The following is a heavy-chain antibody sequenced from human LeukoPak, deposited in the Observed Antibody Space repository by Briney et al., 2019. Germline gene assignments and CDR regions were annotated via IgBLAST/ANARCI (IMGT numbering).Heavy chain of an antibody. CDR1: GGSVSSGNYY. CDR2: IYYSGST. D-gene: IGHD6-19*01. CDR3: ARDSRGWSYYYYGMDV. Sequence: SETLSLTCTVSGGSVSSGNYYWSWIRQPPGKAREWIGYIYYSGSTNYNPSLKSRVTITVDKSKNQFSLKLTSVTAADTAVYYCARDSRGWSYYYYGMDVWGKGTTVTVSS. V-gene: IGHV4-61*01. J-gene: IGHJ6*04.